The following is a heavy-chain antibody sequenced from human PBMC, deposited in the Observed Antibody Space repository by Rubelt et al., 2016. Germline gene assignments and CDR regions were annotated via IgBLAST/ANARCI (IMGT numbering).Heavy chain of an antibody. V-gene: IGHV3-74*02. CDR1: GFTFSSYW. CDR3: VRGGVDV. Sequence: EVQLVESGGGLVQPGGSLRLSCVVSGFTFSSYWMHWVRQAPGKGLVWVSRINGDGRSTDSADSVKGRFTISRDNAKNTLDLQMNSLRAEETATYYCVRGGVDVWGQGTTVTVSS. CDR2: INGDGRST. J-gene: IGHJ6*02.